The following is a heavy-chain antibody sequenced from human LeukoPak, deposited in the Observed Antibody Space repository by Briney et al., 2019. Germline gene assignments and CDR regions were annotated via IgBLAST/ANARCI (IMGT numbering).Heavy chain of an antibody. Sequence: SETLSLTCTVSGGSISSYYWSWIRQPPGKGLEWIGYISYSGSTNYNPSLKSRVTISVDTSKDQFSLKLTSVTAADTAVYYCARHSICFDPWGQGTLSPSPQ. V-gene: IGHV4-59*08. CDR2: ISYSGST. CDR1: GGSISSYY. J-gene: IGHJ5*02. CDR3: ARHSICFDP.